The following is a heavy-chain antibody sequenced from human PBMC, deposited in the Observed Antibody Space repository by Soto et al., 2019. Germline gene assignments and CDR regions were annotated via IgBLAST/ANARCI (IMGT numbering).Heavy chain of an antibody. D-gene: IGHD2-8*01. Sequence: EVQLLESGGGLVQPGGSLRLSCAASGFTFSIYAMNWVRQAPGKGLEWVSVISGSGDSTYYADSVKGRSTIARDNSKNTLFLQMNSLRAEDTAVYYCAKGIGGGNSVYFNYWGRGTLVTVSS. CDR1: GFTFSIYA. J-gene: IGHJ4*02. V-gene: IGHV3-23*01. CDR3: AKGIGGGNSVYFNY. CDR2: ISGSGDST.